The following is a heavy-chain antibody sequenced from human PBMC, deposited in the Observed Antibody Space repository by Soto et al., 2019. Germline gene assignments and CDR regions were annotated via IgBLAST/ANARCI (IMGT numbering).Heavy chain of an antibody. CDR3: ASWEDNGGDYGDYVDY. V-gene: IGHV3-23*01. J-gene: IGHJ4*02. CDR2: ISGSGGST. D-gene: IGHD4-17*01. Sequence: EVQLLESGGGLVQPGGSLRLSCAASGFTFSSYAMSWVRQAPGKGLEWVSAISGSGGSTYYADSVKGRFTISRDNSKNTLYLQMNSLRAEDTAVYYCASWEDNGGDYGDYVDYWGQGTLVTVSS. CDR1: GFTFSSYA.